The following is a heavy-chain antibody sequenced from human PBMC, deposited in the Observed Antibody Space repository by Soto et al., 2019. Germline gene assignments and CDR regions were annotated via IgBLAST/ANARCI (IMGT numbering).Heavy chain of an antibody. J-gene: IGHJ4*02. CDR2: MNPNSGNT. D-gene: IGHD6-13*01. CDR1: GYTFTSYD. V-gene: IGHV1-8*01. Sequence: ASVKVSCKASGYTFTSYDIHWVRQATGLGPEWMGWMNPNSGNTVYAQKFQGRVTMTGNTSMSTAYMELSSLRSEDTAVYYCAREGTIAAAGPFDYWGQGTLVTVSS. CDR3: AREGTIAAAGPFDY.